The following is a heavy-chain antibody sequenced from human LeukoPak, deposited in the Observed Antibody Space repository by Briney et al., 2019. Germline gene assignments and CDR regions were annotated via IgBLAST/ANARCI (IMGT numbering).Heavy chain of an antibody. Sequence: SVKVSCKASEGTFSSYAISWVRQAPGQGLEWMGGIIPIFGTANYAQKFQGRVTITADESTSTAYMELSSLRSEDTAVYYCARDNYDFWSGRKLNWFDPWGQGTLVTVSS. D-gene: IGHD3-3*01. CDR1: EGTFSSYA. V-gene: IGHV1-69*01. CDR3: ARDNYDFWSGRKLNWFDP. CDR2: IIPIFGTA. J-gene: IGHJ5*02.